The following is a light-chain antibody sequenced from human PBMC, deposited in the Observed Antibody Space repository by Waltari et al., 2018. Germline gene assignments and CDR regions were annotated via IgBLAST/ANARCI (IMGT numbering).Light chain of an antibody. V-gene: IGKV3-20*01. CDR3: QQYGSAPRT. CDR1: LRVNGRY. CDR2: GAS. Sequence: SGRAGLRVNGRYLAMYQKNPVHALRLLIYGASSRATGIADRVSGSGSGTDFTLTVSRLEPEDFAVYYCQQYGSAPRTFGQGTKVEIK. J-gene: IGKJ1*01.